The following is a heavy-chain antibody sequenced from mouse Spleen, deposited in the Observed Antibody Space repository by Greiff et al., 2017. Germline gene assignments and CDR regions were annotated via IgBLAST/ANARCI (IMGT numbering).Heavy chain of an antibody. D-gene: IGHD2-14*01. J-gene: IGHJ2*01. Sequence: QVQLQQPGAELVKPGASVKLSCKASGYTFTSYWMHWVKQRPGQGLEWIGEIDPSDSYTNYNQKFKGKATLTVDKSSSTAYMQLSSLTSEDSAVYYCARWRYDVLYYFDYWGQGTTLTVSS. CDR2: IDPSDSYT. V-gene: IGHV1-69*02. CDR1: GYTFTSYW. CDR3: ARWRYDVLYYFDY.